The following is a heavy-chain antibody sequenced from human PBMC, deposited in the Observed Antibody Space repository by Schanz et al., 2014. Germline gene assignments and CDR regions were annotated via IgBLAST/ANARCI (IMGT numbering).Heavy chain of an antibody. Sequence: VQLVESGGGLVQPGGSLRLSCAASGFTFTTNAMSWIRQPPGKGLEWIGEINHSGSTNYNPSLKSRVTISVDTSKNHFSLKLSSVTAADTAVYYCARGQRIGYSVLRNWFDPWGQGTLVTVSS. CDR1: GFTFTTNA. J-gene: IGHJ5*02. V-gene: IGHV4-34*01. D-gene: IGHD5-12*01. CDR3: ARGQRIGYSVLRNWFDP. CDR2: INHSGST.